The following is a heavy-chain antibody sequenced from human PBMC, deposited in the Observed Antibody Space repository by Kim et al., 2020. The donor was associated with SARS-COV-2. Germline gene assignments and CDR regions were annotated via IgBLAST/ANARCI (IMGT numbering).Heavy chain of an antibody. V-gene: IGHV4-59*09. CDR2: GNT. Sequence: GNTNHNPSLKSRVTISVDTSKNQFSLKLSSVTAADTAVYYCARGRDGYLVWGQGTLVTVSS. J-gene: IGHJ4*02. CDR3: ARGRDGYLV. D-gene: IGHD5-12*01.